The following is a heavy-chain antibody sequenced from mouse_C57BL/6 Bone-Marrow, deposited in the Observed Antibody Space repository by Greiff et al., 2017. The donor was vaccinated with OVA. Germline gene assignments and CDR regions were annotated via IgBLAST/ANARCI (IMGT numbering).Heavy chain of an antibody. CDR3: TRGCPTVVDPDYFDY. CDR2: IRHKANNPAS. CDR1: GFTFSDAW. D-gene: IGHD1-1*01. V-gene: IGHV6-6*01. Sequence: EVKLVESGGGLVQPGGSMKLSCAASGFTFSDAWMDWVRQSPEKGLEWVAEIRHKANNPASYYAESVKGRFTISRDESKSSVYLQMNRLRAGDTGIDYGTRGCPTVVDPDYFDYWGQGTTLTVSA. J-gene: IGHJ2*01.